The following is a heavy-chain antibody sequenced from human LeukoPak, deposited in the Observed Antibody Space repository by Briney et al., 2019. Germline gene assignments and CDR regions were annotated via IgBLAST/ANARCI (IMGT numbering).Heavy chain of an antibody. J-gene: IGHJ6*02. V-gene: IGHV4-4*03. Sequence: PPETLSLTCAVSGGSISSSNWWSRVRPPPGKGLEWIGEIYHSGSTNYNPSLKSRVTISVDKSKNQFSLKLSSVTAADTAVYYCARDYGSGSYPLSYYGMDVWGQGTTVSVSS. CDR1: GGSISSSNW. CDR3: ARDYGSGSYPLSYYGMDV. CDR2: IYHSGST. D-gene: IGHD3-10*01.